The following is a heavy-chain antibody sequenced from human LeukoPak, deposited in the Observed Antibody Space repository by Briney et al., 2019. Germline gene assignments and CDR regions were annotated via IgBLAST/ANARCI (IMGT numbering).Heavy chain of an antibody. V-gene: IGHV3-23*01. Sequence: GGSLRLSCASSGLTFSSYSMNWVRQAPGKGLEWVSAISGSGGSTYYADSVKGRFTISRDNSKNTLYLQMNSLRAEDTAVYYCAKDGAGSQSYCSSTSCYVDYWGQGTLVTVSS. D-gene: IGHD2-2*01. CDR2: ISGSGGST. J-gene: IGHJ4*02. CDR3: AKDGAGSQSYCSSTSCYVDY. CDR1: GLTFSSYS.